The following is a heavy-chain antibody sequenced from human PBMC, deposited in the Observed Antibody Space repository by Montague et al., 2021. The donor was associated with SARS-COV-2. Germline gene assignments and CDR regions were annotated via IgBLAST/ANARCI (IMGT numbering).Heavy chain of an antibody. J-gene: IGHJ4*02. CDR3: AGQNHGRGWYEISFDY. V-gene: IGHV4-39*01. D-gene: IGHD6-19*01. CDR1: GGSITSTNYY. CDR2: ISFSWST. Sequence: SETLSLTCTVSGGSITSTNYYWAWIRQPPGKGLEWIGSISFSWSTYHTPSLKIRVTRSVDTSMNQFSLRLSTVTAADTALYYCAGQNHGRGWYEISFDYWGQGTLVTVPS.